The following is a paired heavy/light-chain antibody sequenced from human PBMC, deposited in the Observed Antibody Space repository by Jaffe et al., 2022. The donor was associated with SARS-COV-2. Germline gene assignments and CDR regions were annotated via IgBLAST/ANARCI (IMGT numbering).Light chain of an antibody. CDR1: QSVLYSSNNKNY. J-gene: IGKJ2*01. Sequence: DIVVTQSPDSLAVSLGERATINCKSSQSVLYSSNNKNYLAWYQQKPGQPPKLLIYWASTRESGVPDRFSGSGSGTDFTLTIASLQAEDVAVYYCQQYYRAPYYFGQGTMLEIK. V-gene: IGKV4-1*01. CDR2: WAS. CDR3: QQYYRAPYY.
Heavy chain of an antibody. CDR2: TYYRSKWSN. J-gene: IGHJ2*01. D-gene: IGHD6-19*01. V-gene: IGHV6-1*01. CDR1: GDSVSSNSAA. Sequence: QVQLQQSGPGLVEPSQTLSLTCAISGDSVSSNSAAWNWIRQSPSRGLEWLGRTYYRSKWSNDYAASVKGRITISPDTAKNQFSLQLQSVTPEDTAVYFCAREADDSSGWVNRYLDLWGRGILVTVSS. CDR3: AREADDSSGWVNRYLDL.